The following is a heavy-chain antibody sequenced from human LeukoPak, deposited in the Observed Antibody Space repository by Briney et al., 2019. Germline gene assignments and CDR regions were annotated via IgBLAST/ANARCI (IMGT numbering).Heavy chain of an antibody. Sequence: ASVKVSCKASGYTFTNYGFTWVRQAPGQGLEWMGWISAYNGNTNCAPKLQGRVTMTTDTSTSTAYMDLRSLRSDDTAVYYCASITGSDGSGYAYWGQGALVTVSS. CDR2: ISAYNGNT. CDR1: GYTFTNYG. D-gene: IGHD3-22*01. V-gene: IGHV1-18*01. CDR3: ASITGSDGSGYAY. J-gene: IGHJ4*02.